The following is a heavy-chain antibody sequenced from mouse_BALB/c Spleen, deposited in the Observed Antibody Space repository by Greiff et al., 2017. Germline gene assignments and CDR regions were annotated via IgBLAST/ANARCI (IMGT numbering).Heavy chain of an antibody. CDR3: AREGNGSPLDY. CDR1: GYTFTDYN. V-gene: IGHV1S29*02. CDR2: IYPYNGGT. D-gene: IGHD1-1*01. J-gene: IGHJ2*01. Sequence: EVQLQQSGPELVKPGASVKISCKASGYTFTDYNMHWVKQSHGKSLEWIGYIYPYNGGTGYNQKFKSKATLTVDNSSSTAYMELRSLTSEDSAVYYCAREGNGSPLDYWGQGTTLTVSS.